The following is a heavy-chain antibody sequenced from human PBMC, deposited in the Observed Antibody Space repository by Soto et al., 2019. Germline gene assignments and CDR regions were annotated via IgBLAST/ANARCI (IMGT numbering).Heavy chain of an antibody. CDR2: MNPNSGNT. J-gene: IGHJ6*02. D-gene: IGHD2-21*01. CDR3: VREKASYGMDV. V-gene: IGHV1-8*01. CDR1: GYTFTSYD. Sequence: QVQLVQSGAEVKKPGASVKVSCKASGYTFTSYDINWGRQATGQGLEWMGWMNPNSGNTGYAQKFQGRVTMTRSTSIRTAYMELSGVTSEYTAVYYLVREKASYGMDVWGQGTTVTVSS.